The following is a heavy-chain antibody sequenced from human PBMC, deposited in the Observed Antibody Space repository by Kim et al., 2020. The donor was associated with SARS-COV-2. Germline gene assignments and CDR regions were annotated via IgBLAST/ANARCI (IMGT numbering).Heavy chain of an antibody. V-gene: IGHV3-64*01. Sequence: GGSLRLSCAASGFTFSSYAMHWVRQAPGKGLEYVSAISSNGGSTYYANSVKGRFTISRDNSKNTLYLQMGSLRAEDMAVNYCARESTPAASYYYYYYMDVWGKGPTVTVSS. J-gene: IGHJ6*03. CDR3: ARESTPAASYYYYYYMDV. CDR2: ISSNGGST. CDR1: GFTFSSYA. D-gene: IGHD2-2*01.